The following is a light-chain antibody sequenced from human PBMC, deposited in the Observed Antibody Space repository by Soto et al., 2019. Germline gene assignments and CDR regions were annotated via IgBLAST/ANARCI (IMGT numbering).Light chain of an antibody. Sequence: SVLTQPPSVSGAPGQRVTISCTGSNSNIGADYDVHWYQQFPGTAPKLLIYDNNNRPSGVPDRFSGSKSGTSASLAITGLQAEDEADYYCQSYDSSLSGYVFGTGTKVTVL. V-gene: IGLV1-40*01. CDR1: NSNIGADYD. CDR3: QSYDSSLSGYV. CDR2: DNN. J-gene: IGLJ1*01.